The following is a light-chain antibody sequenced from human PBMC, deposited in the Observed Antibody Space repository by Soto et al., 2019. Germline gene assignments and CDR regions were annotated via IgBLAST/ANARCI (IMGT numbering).Light chain of an antibody. J-gene: IGLJ1*01. CDR2: GNT. V-gene: IGLV1-40*01. CDR1: SSNIGAGYD. Sequence: QSALTQPPSVSGAPGQRVTISCTGSSSNIGAGYDVHWYQQLPGTAPKVLIYGNTNRPSGVPDRFSGSKSGTSASLAITGLQAEDEADYYCQSYDSSLGAYVFGTGTKLTVL. CDR3: QSYDSSLGAYV.